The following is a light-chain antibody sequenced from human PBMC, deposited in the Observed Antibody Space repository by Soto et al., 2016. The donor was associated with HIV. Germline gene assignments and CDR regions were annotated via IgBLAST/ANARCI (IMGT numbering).Light chain of an antibody. CDR3: QVWDSSSDHPVV. Sequence: SYVLTQPSSVSGAPGKTARITWGGNNIGSKSVHWYQQKPGQAPVLVVYDDSARPSGIPERFSGSNSGNTATLTISRVEVGDEADYYCQVWDSSSDHPVVFGGGTTLTVL. V-gene: IGLV3-21*03. J-gene: IGLJ2*01. CDR2: DDS. CDR1: NIGSKS.